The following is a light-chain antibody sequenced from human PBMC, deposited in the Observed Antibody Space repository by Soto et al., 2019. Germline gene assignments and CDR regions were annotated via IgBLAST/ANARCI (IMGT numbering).Light chain of an antibody. V-gene: IGKV3-20*01. CDR1: QDVTTN. Sequence: EISMTQFPAILSASPGGGATLSCRAAQDVTTNFAWYQLRRGQPPRLLIYDISTRATGVPARFSGSGSGTDFTLTISRLEPEDFAVYYCQQYGSSPLITFGQGTRLEIK. CDR2: DIS. J-gene: IGKJ5*01. CDR3: QQYGSSPLIT.